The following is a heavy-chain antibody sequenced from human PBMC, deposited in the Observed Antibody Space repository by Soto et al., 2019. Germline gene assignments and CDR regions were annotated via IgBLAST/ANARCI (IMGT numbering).Heavy chain of an antibody. Sequence: QGQLVQSGPEVKKPGASVKVSCKASGYTFSRYGISWVRQAPGQGLEWMGWISGYNGDTKYAQKVQGRVTMTIDTSTYTAYMEVRSLTSDDTAIYYCAKNGQPPYYYYGMDVWGQGTTVNVSS. CDR2: ISGYNGDT. J-gene: IGHJ6*02. CDR1: GYTFSRYG. CDR3: AKNGQPPYYYYGMDV. D-gene: IGHD2-8*01. V-gene: IGHV1-18*01.